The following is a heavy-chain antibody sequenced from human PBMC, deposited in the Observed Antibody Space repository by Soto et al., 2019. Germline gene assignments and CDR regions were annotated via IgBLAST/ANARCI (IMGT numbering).Heavy chain of an antibody. CDR1: GYDFNTNW. V-gene: IGHV5-51*01. Sequence: PGESLKISCRGSGYDFNTNWFGWVRQLPGRGLEWVGTMYPGDSDTRLLPSLQVHVTLSADVTVSTAFLQWRSLKTSDSVMYFCARLPRDCNKTSCYYAVQWGQGTSVTVSS. D-gene: IGHD3-22*01. J-gene: IGHJ4*02. CDR2: MYPGDSDT. CDR3: ARLPRDCNKTSCYYAVQ.